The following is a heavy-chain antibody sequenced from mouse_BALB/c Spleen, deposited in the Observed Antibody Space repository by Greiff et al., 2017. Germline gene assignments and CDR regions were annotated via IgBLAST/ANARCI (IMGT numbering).Heavy chain of an antibody. CDR3: TRWGGSDY. CDR2: INPSNGGT. V-gene: IGHV1S81*02. CDR1: GYTFTSYY. Sequence: QVQLQQSGAELVKPGASVKLSCKASGYTFTSYYMYWVKQRPGQGLEWIGGINPSNGGTNFNEKFKSKATLTVDKSSSTAYMQLSSLTSEDSAVYYCTRWGGSDYWGQGTTLTVSS. J-gene: IGHJ2*01. D-gene: IGHD3-1*01.